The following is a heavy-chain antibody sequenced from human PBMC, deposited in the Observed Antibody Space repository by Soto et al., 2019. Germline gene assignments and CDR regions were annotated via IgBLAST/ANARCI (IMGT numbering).Heavy chain of an antibody. D-gene: IGHD6-19*01. J-gene: IGHJ4*02. V-gene: IGHV1-8*01. Sequence: ASLKLSGRASGYTFSCYDINCVRQATGQGLEWMGWLNPNSGDTGYAQKFQGRVTPTRNTSINTAYIELSSLTSDDTAVYYCATSGGGWYLYWGQGTLVTVS. CDR2: LNPNSGDT. CDR1: GYTFSCYD. CDR3: ATSGGGWYLY.